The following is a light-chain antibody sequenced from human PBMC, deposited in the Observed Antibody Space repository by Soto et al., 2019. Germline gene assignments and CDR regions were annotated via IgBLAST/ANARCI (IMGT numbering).Light chain of an antibody. CDR1: SSDVGAYNY. V-gene: IGLV2-14*01. Sequence: QSALAQPASVSGSPGQSITISCTGTSSDVGAYNYVSWYQQHPGKAPKLMIYDVSHRPSGVSHRFSGSKSGNTASLTISGLQAEDEADYYCGSYTTSSNYVFGTGTKV. CDR3: GSYTTSSNYV. CDR2: DVS. J-gene: IGLJ1*01.